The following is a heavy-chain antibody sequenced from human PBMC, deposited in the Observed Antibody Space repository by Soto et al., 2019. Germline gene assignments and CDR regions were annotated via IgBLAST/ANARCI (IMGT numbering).Heavy chain of an antibody. CDR1: GYTFSGSV. CDR3: ARRIAAAGAYYGMDV. J-gene: IGHJ6*02. V-gene: IGHV1-18*01. D-gene: IGHD6-13*01. CDR2: INADNGNT. Sequence: ASVKVSCKASGYTFSGSVMHWVRQAPGQRLEWMGWINADNGNTNYAQKLQGRVTMTTDTSTSTAYMELRSLRSDDTAVYYCARRIAAAGAYYGMDVWGQGTTVTVSS.